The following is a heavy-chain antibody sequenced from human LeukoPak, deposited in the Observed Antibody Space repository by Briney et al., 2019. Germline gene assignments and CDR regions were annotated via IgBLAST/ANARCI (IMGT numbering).Heavy chain of an antibody. V-gene: IGHV3-23*01. D-gene: IGHD1-26*01. CDR1: GFSFNTYA. CDR3: VKGSGTHYYFYYMDV. CDR2: ISGTGSAV. Sequence: PGGSLRLSWAASGFSFNTYATNCVRQAPGKGLEWVSGISGTGSAVGYADSVKGRFTVSRDTSKRTVYLQMSGLRVDDTAVYFCVKGSGTHYYFYYMDVWGKGTTVTVSS. J-gene: IGHJ6*03.